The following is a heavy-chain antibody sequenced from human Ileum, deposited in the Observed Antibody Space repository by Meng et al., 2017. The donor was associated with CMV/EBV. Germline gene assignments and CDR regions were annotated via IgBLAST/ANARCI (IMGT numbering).Heavy chain of an antibody. V-gene: IGHV3-23*01. CDR1: GFTFSSYA. Sequence: GGSLRLSCAASGFTFSSYAMSWVRQAPGKGLEWVSDISGIGDNTYHADSVKGRFTISRDNSKNTLYLQMNSLRGEDTAVYYCAKGVSIFGVLPDYWGQGTQVTVSS. CDR2: ISGIGDNT. D-gene: IGHD3-3*01. CDR3: AKGVSIFGVLPDY. J-gene: IGHJ4*02.